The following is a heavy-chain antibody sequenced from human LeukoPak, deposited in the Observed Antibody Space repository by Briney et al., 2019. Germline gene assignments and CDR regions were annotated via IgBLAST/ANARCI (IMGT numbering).Heavy chain of an antibody. CDR3: ARPSEGYYDSSGYYYSFDY. J-gene: IGHJ4*02. V-gene: IGHV1-18*01. CDR2: ISAYNGNT. CDR1: GYTFTSYG. D-gene: IGHD3-22*01. Sequence: ASVKVSCKASGYTFTSYGISWVRQAPGQGLEWMGWISAYNGNTNYAQKLQGRVTMTTDTSTSTAYMELRSLRSDDTAVYYCARPSEGYYDSSGYYYSFDYWGQGTLVTVSS.